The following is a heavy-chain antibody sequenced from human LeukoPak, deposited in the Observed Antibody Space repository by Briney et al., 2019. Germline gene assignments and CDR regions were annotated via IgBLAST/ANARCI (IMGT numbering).Heavy chain of an antibody. V-gene: IGHV4-4*09. Sequence: SETLSLTCTVSGDSMSRYYWNWIRQPPGKGLEWIGFISASGTTKYNPTLKSRVTLSADTSKNQFSLKLTSVTAADTAVYYCARHRHGNNFGYDYWGQGTLVTVSS. CDR3: ARHRHGNNFGYDY. J-gene: IGHJ4*02. D-gene: IGHD5-18*01. CDR1: GDSMSRYY. CDR2: ISASGTT.